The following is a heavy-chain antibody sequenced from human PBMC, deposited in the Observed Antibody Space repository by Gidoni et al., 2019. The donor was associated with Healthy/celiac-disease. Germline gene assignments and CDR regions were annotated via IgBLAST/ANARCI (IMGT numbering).Heavy chain of an antibody. CDR1: GGSFSGYY. D-gene: IGHD6-19*01. CDR3: ARGGPIGQWLPFYFDY. V-gene: IGHV4-34*01. CDR2: INHSGST. J-gene: IGHJ4*02. Sequence: QVQLQQWGAGLLKPLETLSLTCAVYGGSFSGYYWSWIRQPPGKGLEWIGEINHSGSTNYNPSLKSRVTISVDTSKNQFSLKLSSVTAADTAVYYCARGGPIGQWLPFYFDYWGQGTLVTVSS.